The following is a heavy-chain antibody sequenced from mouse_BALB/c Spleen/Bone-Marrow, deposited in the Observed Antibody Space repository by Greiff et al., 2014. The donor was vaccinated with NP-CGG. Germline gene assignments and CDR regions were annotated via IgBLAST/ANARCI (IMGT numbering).Heavy chain of an antibody. CDR1: GFNIKDTY. CDR3: ARWLPLAY. D-gene: IGHD2-2*01. Sequence: EVKLQESGAELVKPGASVTLSCTASGFNIKDTYMHWVKQRHEQGLEWIGRIDPANGTTKYGPKFQVKATITEDTSTNTAYLHRNSLSSEDTGVYYCARWLPLAYWGQGTLVTVFA. V-gene: IGHV14-3*02. J-gene: IGHJ3*01. CDR2: IDPANGTT.